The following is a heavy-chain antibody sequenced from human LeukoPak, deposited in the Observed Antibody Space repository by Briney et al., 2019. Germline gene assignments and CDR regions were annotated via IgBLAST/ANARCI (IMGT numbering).Heavy chain of an antibody. CDR3: AREVIRPYFDY. Sequence: PGGSLRLSCAASGFTFSSYAMSWVRQAPGKGLEWVAVMSSDGSTIYYADSVKGRFTISRDNFEYTLYLQMNSLRTEDSAVYYCAREVIRPYFDYWGQGTLVTVSS. V-gene: IGHV3-30*04. D-gene: IGHD2-21*01. CDR2: MSSDGSTI. J-gene: IGHJ4*02. CDR1: GFTFSSYA.